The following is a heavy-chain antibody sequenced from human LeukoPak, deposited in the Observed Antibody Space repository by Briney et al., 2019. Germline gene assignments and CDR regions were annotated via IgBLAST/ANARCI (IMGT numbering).Heavy chain of an antibody. V-gene: IGHV3-9*01. J-gene: IGHJ3*02. Sequence: PGRSLRLSCAASGFTFEDYAMHWVRQAPGKGLEWVSGISWNSGSIGYADSVKGRFTISSDNAKNSLYLQMNSLRAEDTALYYCAKDRSLERRSNAFDIWGQGTMVTVSS. D-gene: IGHD1-1*01. CDR1: GFTFEDYA. CDR3: AKDRSLERRSNAFDI. CDR2: ISWNSGSI.